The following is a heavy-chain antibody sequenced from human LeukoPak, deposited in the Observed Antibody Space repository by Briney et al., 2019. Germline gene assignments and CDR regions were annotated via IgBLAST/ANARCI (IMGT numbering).Heavy chain of an antibody. J-gene: IGHJ4*02. CDR2: IRSKAYGGTT. CDR1: GFTFGDYA. Sequence: GGSLRLSCTASGFTFGDYAMSWFRQAPGKGLEWVGFIRSKAYGGTTEYAASVKGRFTISRDDSKSIAYLQMNSLRAEDTAVYYCAKFLIAKGFDYWGQGTLVTVSS. D-gene: IGHD2/OR15-2a*01. V-gene: IGHV3-49*03. CDR3: AKFLIAKGFDY.